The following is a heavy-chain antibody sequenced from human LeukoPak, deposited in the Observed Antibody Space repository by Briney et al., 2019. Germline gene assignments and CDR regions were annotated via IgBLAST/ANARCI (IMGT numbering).Heavy chain of an antibody. CDR3: ARGSYDSSGYFDY. CDR1: GGSISSSNW. V-gene: IGHV4-4*02. CDR2: IYHSGST. J-gene: IGHJ4*02. Sequence: PSETLSLTCAVSGGSISSSNWWSWVRQPPGKGLEWIGEIYHSGSTNYNPSLKSRVTISVGKSKNQFPLKLSSVTAADTAVYYCARGSYDSSGYFDYWGQGTLVTVSS. D-gene: IGHD3-22*01.